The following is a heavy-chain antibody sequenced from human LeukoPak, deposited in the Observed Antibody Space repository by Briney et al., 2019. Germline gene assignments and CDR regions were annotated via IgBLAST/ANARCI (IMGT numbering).Heavy chain of an antibody. CDR3: ARSLTVAKGYYFDY. CDR1: GGSFSGYY. J-gene: IGHJ4*02. Sequence: SETLSLTCVVYGGSFSGYYWSWIRQPPGKGQEWIGEINHSGSTNYNPSLKGRVTISVDTSKNQFSLKMSSVTAADTAVYYCARSLTVAKGYYFDYWGQGTLVTFSS. D-gene: IGHD4-23*01. V-gene: IGHV4-34*01. CDR2: INHSGST.